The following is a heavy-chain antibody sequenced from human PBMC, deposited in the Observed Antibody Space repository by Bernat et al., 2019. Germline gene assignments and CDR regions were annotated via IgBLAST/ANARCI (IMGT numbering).Heavy chain of an antibody. CDR1: GGSFSGYY. Sequence: QVQLQQWGAGLLKPSETLSLTCAVYGGSFSGYYWSWIRQPPGKGLEWIGEINHSGSTNYNPSLKSRVTISVDTSKNQFSLKLRSVTAAGTAVYYCAGVQPTYCSSTSCYGPYFDYWGQGTLVTVSS. D-gene: IGHD2-2*01. CDR2: INHSGST. V-gene: IGHV4-34*01. CDR3: AGVQPTYCSSTSCYGPYFDY. J-gene: IGHJ4*02.